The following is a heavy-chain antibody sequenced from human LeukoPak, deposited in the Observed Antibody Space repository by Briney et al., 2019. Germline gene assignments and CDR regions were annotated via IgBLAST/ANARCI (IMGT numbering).Heavy chain of an antibody. CDR3: ARQPKIAVARAFLDY. D-gene: IGHD6-19*01. V-gene: IGHV4-38-2*01. CDR2: IYHSGST. Sequence: ASETLSLTCAVSGYSISSGYYWGWIRQPPGKGLEWIGSIYHSGSTYYNPSLKSRVTISVDTSKNQFSLKLSSVTAADTAVYYCARQPKIAVARAFLDYWGQGTLVTVS. J-gene: IGHJ4*02. CDR1: GYSISSGYY.